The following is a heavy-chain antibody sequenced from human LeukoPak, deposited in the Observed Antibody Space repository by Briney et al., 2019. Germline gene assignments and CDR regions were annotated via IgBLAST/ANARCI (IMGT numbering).Heavy chain of an antibody. CDR1: GYTFTSYG. D-gene: IGHD2-2*01. CDR3: ARERRYCSSTSCYNWFDP. Sequence: GASVKVSCKASGYTFTSYGISWVRQAPGQGLEWMGWISAYNGNTNSAQKLQGRVTMTTDTSTSTAYMELRSLRSDDTAVYYCARERRYCSSTSCYNWFDPWGQGTLVTVSS. CDR2: ISAYNGNT. V-gene: IGHV1-18*01. J-gene: IGHJ5*02.